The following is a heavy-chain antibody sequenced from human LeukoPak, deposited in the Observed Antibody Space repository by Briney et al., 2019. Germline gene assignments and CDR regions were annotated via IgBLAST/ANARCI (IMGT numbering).Heavy chain of an antibody. V-gene: IGHV3-30*18. CDR2: ISYDGSNK. D-gene: IGHD3-3*01. J-gene: IGHJ4*02. CDR3: AKDMKLNSITIFGVVEPCFDY. Sequence: PGRSLRLSCAASGFTFSSYGTHWVRQAPGKGLEWVAVISYDGSNKYYADSVKGRFTISRDNSKNTLYLQMNSLRAEDTAVYYCAKDMKLNSITIFGVVEPCFDYWGQGTLVTVSS. CDR1: GFTFSSYG.